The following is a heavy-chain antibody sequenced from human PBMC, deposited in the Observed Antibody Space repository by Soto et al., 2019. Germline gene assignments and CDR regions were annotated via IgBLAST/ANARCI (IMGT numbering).Heavy chain of an antibody. J-gene: IGHJ3*02. Sequence: ASVKVSCKASGGTFSTSSINWLRQAPGQRPEWMGNILPIFDTADYAQKFRDRVTITADKSTNTAYMELRSLFSEDAAVYYCARGHEYGGNSDAFDIRGQGTVVTVSS. V-gene: IGHV1-69*06. CDR3: ARGHEYGGNSDAFDI. CDR1: GGTFSTSS. D-gene: IGHD4-17*01. CDR2: ILPIFDTA.